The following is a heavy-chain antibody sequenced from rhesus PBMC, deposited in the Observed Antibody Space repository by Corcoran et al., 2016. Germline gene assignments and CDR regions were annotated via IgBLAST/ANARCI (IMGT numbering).Heavy chain of an antibody. CDR1: GYSISSGYD. V-gene: IGHV4-76*01. CDR2: IYGSSGST. J-gene: IGHJ4*01. CDR3: ARDRYSWNREYYFDY. Sequence: QVQLQESGPGVVKPSETLSLTCAVSGYSISSGYDWRWIRQPPGKGLEWIGYIYGSSGSTNYNPSLKNRVTSSKDTSKNQFSLKLSSVTAADTAVYYCARDRYSWNREYYFDYWGQGVLVTVSS. D-gene: IGHD1-1-1*01.